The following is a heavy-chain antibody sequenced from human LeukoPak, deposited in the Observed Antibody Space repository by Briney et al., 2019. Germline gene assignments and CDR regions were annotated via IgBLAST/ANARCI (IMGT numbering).Heavy chain of an antibody. J-gene: IGHJ4*02. CDR1: GFTVSSNY. V-gene: IGHV3-53*01. D-gene: IGHD1-26*01. CDR3: AKKDVGSYYPFDY. CDR2: IYSGGST. Sequence: PGGSLRLSCAASGFTVSSNYMSWVRQAPGKGLEWVSVIYSGGSTYYADSVKGRFTISRDNSKNTLYLQMNSLRAEDTAVYYCAKKDVGSYYPFDYWGQGTLVTVSS.